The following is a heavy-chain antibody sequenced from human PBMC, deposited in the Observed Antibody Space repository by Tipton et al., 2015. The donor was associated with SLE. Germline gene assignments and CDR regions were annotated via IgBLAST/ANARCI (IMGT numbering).Heavy chain of an antibody. V-gene: IGHV4-34*01. CDR2: INHRGST. CDR1: GGSFTSSSYY. Sequence: LRLSCAVYGGSFTSSSYYWAWIRQSPGKGVEWIGEINHRGSTNHNPSLKSRVTISVDTSKNQFSLKLSSVTAADTAVYYCARATVAGLFDYWGQGTLVTVSS. J-gene: IGHJ4*02. D-gene: IGHD6-19*01. CDR3: ARATVAGLFDY.